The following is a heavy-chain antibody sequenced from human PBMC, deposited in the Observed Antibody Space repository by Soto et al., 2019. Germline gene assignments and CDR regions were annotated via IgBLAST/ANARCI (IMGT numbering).Heavy chain of an antibody. CDR1: GGSVSSSSYY. CDR2: IYYSGST. D-gene: IGHD5-18*01. Sequence: SETLSLTCTVSGGSVSSSSYYWSWIRQPPGKGLEWIGYIYYSGSTNYNPSLKSRVTISVDTSKNQFSLKLSSVTAADTAVYYCARPRSAWGGYSYGEFDYWGQGTLVTVSS. J-gene: IGHJ4*02. V-gene: IGHV4-61*01. CDR3: ARPRSAWGGYSYGEFDY.